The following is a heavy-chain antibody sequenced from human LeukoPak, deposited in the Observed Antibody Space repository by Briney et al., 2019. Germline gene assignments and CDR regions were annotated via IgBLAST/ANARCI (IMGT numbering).Heavy chain of an antibody. CDR1: GFTVSSNY. CDR3: ARSHRRLYYDGAFDI. V-gene: IGHV3-53*01. CDR2: IYSGGST. D-gene: IGHD3-22*01. Sequence: GGSLRLSCAASGFTVSSNYMSWVRQAPGKGLEWVSVIYSGGSTYYADSVKGRFTISRENSKNTLYLQMNSLRAEDTAVYYCARSHRRLYYDGAFDIWGQGTMVTVSS. J-gene: IGHJ3*02.